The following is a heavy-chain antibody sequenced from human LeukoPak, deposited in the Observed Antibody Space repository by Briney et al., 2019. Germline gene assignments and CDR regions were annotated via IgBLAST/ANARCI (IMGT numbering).Heavy chain of an antibody. CDR2: IYYSGST. Sequence: PSETLSLTCTVSGGSISSSSYYWGWIRQPPGKGLEWIGSIYYSGSTYYNPSLKSRVTISVDTSKNQFSLKLSSVTAADTAVYYCARGEPSQRIAVANWFDPWGQGTLVTVSS. CDR1: GGSISSSSYY. D-gene: IGHD6-19*01. J-gene: IGHJ5*02. CDR3: ARGEPSQRIAVANWFDP. V-gene: IGHV4-39*01.